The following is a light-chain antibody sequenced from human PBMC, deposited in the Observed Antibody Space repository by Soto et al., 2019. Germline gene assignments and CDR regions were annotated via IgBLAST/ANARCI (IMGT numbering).Light chain of an antibody. V-gene: IGLV2-14*01. CDR1: SSDVGGYNY. J-gene: IGLJ3*02. Sequence: QSALTQPASVSGSPGQSITISCTGTSSDVGGYNYVSWYQQYPGKAPKLLIYEVSHRPSGASNRFSGSKSGNTASLTISGLQAEDEADYYCSSYTSSSTLVFGGGTKVTV. CDR3: SSYTSSSTLV. CDR2: EVS.